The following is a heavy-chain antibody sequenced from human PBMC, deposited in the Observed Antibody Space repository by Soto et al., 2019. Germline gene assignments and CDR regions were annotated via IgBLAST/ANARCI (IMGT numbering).Heavy chain of an antibody. Sequence: SGPTLVNPTQTLTLTCPFSGFSLSTRGVGVGWIRQPPGRALEWLALIYWDDDKRYSPYLKSRLTITKDTSKNQVVLTMTNMDPVGTATYYCAHKPGQQQLLGWFDPWGQGTLVTVSS. CDR2: IYWDDDK. D-gene: IGHD6-13*01. CDR3: AHKPGQQQLLGWFDP. V-gene: IGHV2-5*02. CDR1: GFSLSTRGVG. J-gene: IGHJ5*02.